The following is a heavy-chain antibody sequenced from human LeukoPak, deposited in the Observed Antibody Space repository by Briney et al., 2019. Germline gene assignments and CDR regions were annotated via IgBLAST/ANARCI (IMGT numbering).Heavy chain of an antibody. CDR2: IDYSGST. D-gene: IGHD5-12*01. CDR3: ASNWPQWLRSPYFDY. J-gene: IGHJ4*02. V-gene: IGHV4-39*01. CDR1: AGSISRSIYY. Sequence: SETMSLNCTVSAGSISRSIYYWAWIRQPPGKGLSWIGNIDYSGSTYYNPSLKSRVTISVDTSRNQFSLKLSSVTAADTPIYYCASNWPQWLRSPYFDYWAQGTLVTVSS.